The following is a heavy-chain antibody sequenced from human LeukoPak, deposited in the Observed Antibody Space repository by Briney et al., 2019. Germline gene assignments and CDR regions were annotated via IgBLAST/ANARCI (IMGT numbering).Heavy chain of an antibody. V-gene: IGHV1-69*01. CDR2: IIPIFGTA. CDR3: ARDCSRTSCYYYYYYYGMDV. CDR1: GGTFSSYA. Sequence: GSSVKVSCKASGGTFSSYAISWVRQAPGQGLEWMGGIIPIFGTANYAQKFQGRVTITADESTSTAYMELSSLRSEDTAVYYCARDCSRTSCYYYYYYYGMDVWGQGTTVTVSS. J-gene: IGHJ6*02. D-gene: IGHD2-2*01.